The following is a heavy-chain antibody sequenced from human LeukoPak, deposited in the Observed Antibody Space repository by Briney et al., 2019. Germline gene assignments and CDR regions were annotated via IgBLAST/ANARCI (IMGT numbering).Heavy chain of an antibody. D-gene: IGHD2-2*01. CDR1: GGSISSGDYY. Sequence: SETLSLTCTVSGGSISSGDYYWSWIRQPPGKGLEWIGYIYYSGITYYNPSLKSRVTISVDTSKNQFSLKLSSVTAADTAVYYCARDHYCSSTSCPDYYYYYYMDVWGKGTTVTVSS. V-gene: IGHV4-30-4*08. CDR3: ARDHYCSSTSCPDYYYYYYMDV. J-gene: IGHJ6*03. CDR2: IYYSGIT.